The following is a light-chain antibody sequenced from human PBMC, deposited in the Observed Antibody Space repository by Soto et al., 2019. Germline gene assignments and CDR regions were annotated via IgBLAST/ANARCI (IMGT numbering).Light chain of an antibody. V-gene: IGKV4-1*01. CDR2: WAS. J-gene: IGKJ3*01. CDR1: QSLLYSSNNKNY. CDR3: QQYYDTPFT. Sequence: DIVMTQSPDSLAVSLGERATINCKSSQSLLYSSNNKNYLAWFQQKPGQLPNLLIYWASIRESGVPDRFSGSGSGTDFTLTISSLQAEDVAVYYCQQYYDTPFTFGPGTKVDIK.